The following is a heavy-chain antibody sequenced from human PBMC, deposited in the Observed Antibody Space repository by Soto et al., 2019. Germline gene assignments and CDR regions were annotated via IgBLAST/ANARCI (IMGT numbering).Heavy chain of an antibody. CDR1: GYTFTDYY. CDR2: INPNSGGT. V-gene: IGHV1-2*02. CDR3: ARGDFDSSANYYAGWLDP. D-gene: IGHD3-22*01. J-gene: IGHJ5*02. Sequence: QVQLVQSGAEVKKPGASVKVSCQASGYTFTDYYMHWLRQAPGQGLEWMGWINPNSGGTKYAQKFQGRVILTNDTSFSTAYMELSRLGSDDTAVYYCARGDFDSSANYYAGWLDPWGQGTLVTVSS.